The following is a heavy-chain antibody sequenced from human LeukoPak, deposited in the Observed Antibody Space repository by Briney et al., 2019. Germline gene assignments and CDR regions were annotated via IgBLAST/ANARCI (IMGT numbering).Heavy chain of an antibody. V-gene: IGHV1-18*01. CDR1: GYTFTNFG. CDR3: ARVSNLNYYFDY. D-gene: IGHD1-14*01. CDR2: ISVYNGNT. J-gene: IGHJ4*02. Sequence: ASVKVSCKASGYTFTNFGVSWVRQAPGQGLEWMGWISVYNGNTNYAQKLQGRVTMTTDTSTSTAYMELRSLRSDDTAVYYCARVSNLNYYFDYWGQGTLVTVSS.